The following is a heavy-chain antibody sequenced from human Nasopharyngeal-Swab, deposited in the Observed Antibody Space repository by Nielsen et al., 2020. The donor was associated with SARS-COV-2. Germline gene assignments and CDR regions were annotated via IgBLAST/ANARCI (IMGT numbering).Heavy chain of an antibody. Sequence: VRQMPGKGLEWMGGIIPIFGTANYAQKFQGRATITADKSTSTAYMELSSLRSEDTAVYYCATQDGYNYYYYYMDVWGKGTTVTVSS. CDR2: IIPIFGTA. J-gene: IGHJ6*03. CDR3: ATQDGYNYYYYYMDV. V-gene: IGHV1-69*06. D-gene: IGHD5-24*01.